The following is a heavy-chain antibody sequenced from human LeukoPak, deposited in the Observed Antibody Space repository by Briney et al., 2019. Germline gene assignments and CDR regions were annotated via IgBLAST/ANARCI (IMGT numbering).Heavy chain of an antibody. J-gene: IGHJ3*02. V-gene: IGHV4-39*07. CDR1: GGSISSSSYY. D-gene: IGHD6-19*01. Sequence: PSETLSLTCTVSGGSISSSSYYWGWIRQPPGKGLEWIGSIYYSGSTYYNPSLKSRVTISVDTSKTQFSLKLSSVTAADTAVYYCARAEKRWLVLGTDAFDIWGQGTMVTVSS. CDR2: IYYSGST. CDR3: ARAEKRWLVLGTDAFDI.